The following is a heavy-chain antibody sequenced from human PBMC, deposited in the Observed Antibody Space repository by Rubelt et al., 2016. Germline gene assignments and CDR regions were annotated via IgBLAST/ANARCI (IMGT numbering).Heavy chain of an antibody. Sequence: QVQLVQSGAEVKKPGASVKVSCKASGYTFTSYGISWVRQAPGQGLEWMGWISTYNGNTDYAQKLQGKITVTQDTPTGTGYKELRRRRSGDTAMYYCAGYSAVAVDIDYWGQGTLVTVSS. CDR1: GYTFTSYG. CDR2: ISTYNGNT. J-gene: IGHJ4*02. CDR3: AGYSAVAVDIDY. D-gene: IGHD6-19*01. V-gene: IGHV1-18*01.